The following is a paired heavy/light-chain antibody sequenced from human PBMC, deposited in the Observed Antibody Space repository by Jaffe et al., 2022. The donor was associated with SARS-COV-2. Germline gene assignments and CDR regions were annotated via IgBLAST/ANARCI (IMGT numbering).Heavy chain of an antibody. CDR1: GYTLTELS. CDR2: FDPEDGET. CDR3: ATQNCSSTSCPGPGYYYGMDV. Sequence: QVQLVQSGAEVKKPGASVKVSCKVSGYTLTELSMHWVRQAPGKGLEWMGGFDPEDGETIYAQKFQGRVTMTEDTSTDTAYMELSSLRSEDTAVYYCATQNCSSTSCPGPGYYYGMDVWGQGTTVTVSS. D-gene: IGHD2-2*01. V-gene: IGHV1-24*01. J-gene: IGHJ6*02.
Light chain of an antibody. CDR2: EVS. Sequence: QSALTQPASVSGSPGQSITISCTGTSSDVGGYNYVSWYQQHPGKAPKLMIYEVSNRPSGVSNRFSGSKSGNTASLTISGLQAEDEADYYCSSYTSSSTWVFGGGTKLTVL. CDR1: SSDVGGYNY. CDR3: SSYTSSSTWV. J-gene: IGLJ3*02. V-gene: IGLV2-14*01.